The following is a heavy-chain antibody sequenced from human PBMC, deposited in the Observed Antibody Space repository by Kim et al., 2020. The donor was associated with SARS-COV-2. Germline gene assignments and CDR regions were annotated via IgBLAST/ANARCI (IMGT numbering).Heavy chain of an antibody. D-gene: IGHD3-22*01. V-gene: IGHV4-59*01. CDR2: IYYSGST. CDR3: ARVVVHDAFDI. Sequence: SETLSLTCTVSGGSISSYYWSWIRQPPGKGLEWIGYIYYSGSTNYNPSLKSRVTISVDTSKNQFSLKLSSVTAADTAVYYCARVVVHDAFDIWGQGPMVT. CDR1: GGSISSYY. J-gene: IGHJ3*02.